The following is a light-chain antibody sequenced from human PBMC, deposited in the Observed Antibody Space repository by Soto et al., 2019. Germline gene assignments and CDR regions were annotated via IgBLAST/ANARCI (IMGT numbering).Light chain of an antibody. Sequence: EILVTQSPATLSVSPGERATLSCRASQSVSSNLAWYMQKPGQAPRLLIYGVSTRATGIPARFSGSGSGTEFTLTISSLQSEDFVVYYCQQYNNGPLTFGGGTKVEIK. V-gene: IGKV3-15*01. CDR3: QQYNNGPLT. CDR1: QSVSSN. J-gene: IGKJ4*02. CDR2: GVS.